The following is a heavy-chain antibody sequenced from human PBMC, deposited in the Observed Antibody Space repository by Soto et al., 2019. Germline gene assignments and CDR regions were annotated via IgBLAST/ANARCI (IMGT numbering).Heavy chain of an antibody. CDR2: INHSGST. Sequence: QVQLQQWGAGLLKPSETLSLTCAVYGGSFSGYYWSWIRQPPGKGLEWIGEINHSGSTNYNPSLKSRVTISVDTSKNQFSLKLSSVTAADTAVYYCAREVRRPNFPVYCSSTSCNYYYYYYYMDVWGKGTTVTVSS. D-gene: IGHD2-2*01. CDR1: GGSFSGYY. V-gene: IGHV4-34*01. J-gene: IGHJ6*03. CDR3: AREVRRPNFPVYCSSTSCNYYYYYYYMDV.